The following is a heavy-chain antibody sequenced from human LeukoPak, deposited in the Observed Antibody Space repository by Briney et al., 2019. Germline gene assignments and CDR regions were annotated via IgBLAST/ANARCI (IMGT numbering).Heavy chain of an antibody. V-gene: IGHV4-61*02. Sequence: SETLSLTCTVSGGSISSGSYYWSWIRQPAGKGLEWTGRIYTSGSTNYNPSLKSRVTISVDTSKNQFSLKLSSVTAADTAVYYCARGKRYYYDSSGYYLAPHFDYWGQGTLVTVSS. CDR2: IYTSGST. CDR3: ARGKRYYYDSSGYYLAPHFDY. D-gene: IGHD3-22*01. CDR1: GGSISSGSYY. J-gene: IGHJ4*02.